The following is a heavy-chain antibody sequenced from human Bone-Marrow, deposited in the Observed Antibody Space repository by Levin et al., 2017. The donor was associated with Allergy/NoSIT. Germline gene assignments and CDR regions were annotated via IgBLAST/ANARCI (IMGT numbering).Heavy chain of an antibody. D-gene: IGHD2-21*01. J-gene: IGHJ4*02. CDR3: ARVGCRGDCSRYRYFDY. CDR1: GFTFSSHW. V-gene: IGHV3-7*03. CDR2: IEQDATDK. Sequence: GGSLRLSCAASGFTFSSHWMTWVRQAPGKGLECVASIEQDATDKYYVDSVEGRFTISRDNAKSSLFLQMNSMRAEDTAVYYCARVGCRGDCSRYRYFDYWGQGTLVTVSS.